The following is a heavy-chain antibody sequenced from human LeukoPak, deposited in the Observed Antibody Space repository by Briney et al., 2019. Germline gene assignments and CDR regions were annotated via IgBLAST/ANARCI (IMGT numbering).Heavy chain of an antibody. D-gene: IGHD3-10*01. V-gene: IGHV3-30*19. J-gene: IGHJ4*02. CDR3: ARGLHLVGITMVRGVYDY. Sequence: GGSLRLSCAASGFTFSNYGMHWVRQAPGKGLEWVAVIPYDGSNKYYADSVKGRFTISRDNSKNALYLQMNSLRAEDTAVYYCARGLHLVGITMVRGVYDYWGQGTLVTVSS. CDR1: GFTFSNYG. CDR2: IPYDGSNK.